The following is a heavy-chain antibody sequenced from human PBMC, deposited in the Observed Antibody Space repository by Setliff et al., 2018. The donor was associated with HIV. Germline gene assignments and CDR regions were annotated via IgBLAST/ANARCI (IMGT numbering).Heavy chain of an antibody. CDR2: IKSKKDGGTT. Sequence: GGSLRLSCVASGFTFSNAWMSWVRQAPGKGLECVGRIKSKKDGGTTHYTAPVKGRFTISRDDSKNMVYLEMNSLQTDDTAVYYCTTDEWNWGRGTLVTVSS. CDR3: TTDEWN. CDR1: GFTFSNAW. D-gene: IGHD3-3*01. V-gene: IGHV3-15*01. J-gene: IGHJ4*02.